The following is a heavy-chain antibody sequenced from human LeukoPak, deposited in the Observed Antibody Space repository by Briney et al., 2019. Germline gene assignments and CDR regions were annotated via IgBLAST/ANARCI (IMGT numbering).Heavy chain of an antibody. CDR1: GFTFSSYG. V-gene: IGHV3-23*01. J-gene: IGHJ4*02. D-gene: IGHD4-17*01. CDR3: AKDLGSRGVTTFYFDY. CDR2: IGGSGGST. Sequence: PGGPLRLSCAPSGFTFSSYGMSWVRQAPGKGLEWVSAIGGSGGSTYYADSVRGRFTISRDNSKNTLYLQMNSLRAEDTAVYYCAKDLGSRGVTTFYFDYWGQGTLVTVSS.